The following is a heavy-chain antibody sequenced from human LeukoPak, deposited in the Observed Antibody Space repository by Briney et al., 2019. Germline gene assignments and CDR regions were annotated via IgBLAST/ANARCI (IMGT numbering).Heavy chain of an antibody. J-gene: IGHJ5*02. CDR3: AKESIAAS. CDR2: IWYDASNK. D-gene: IGHD6-6*01. Sequence: GGSLRLSCAASGISFRSYGMHWVRQAPGKGLEWVTFIWYDASNKYYAESVKGRFTISRDNSKNTLYLQMNSLRAEDTAVYYCAKESIAASWGQGTLVTVSS. V-gene: IGHV3-30*02. CDR1: GISFRSYG.